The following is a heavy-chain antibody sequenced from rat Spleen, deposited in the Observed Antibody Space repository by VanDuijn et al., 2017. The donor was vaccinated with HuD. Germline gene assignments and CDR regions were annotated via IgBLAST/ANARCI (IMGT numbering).Heavy chain of an antibody. Sequence: EVQLVESDGGLVQPGRSLKLSCAASGFTFSGYYMAWVRQAPKKGLEWVATIIYDGSSTYYRDSVKGRFTISRDNAKSTLYLQMDSLRSEDTATYYCARHYYSDPFDYWGQGVMVTVSS. D-gene: IGHD1-1*01. V-gene: IGHV5-17*01. CDR1: GFTFSGYY. CDR2: IIYDGSST. CDR3: ARHYYSDPFDY. J-gene: IGHJ2*01.